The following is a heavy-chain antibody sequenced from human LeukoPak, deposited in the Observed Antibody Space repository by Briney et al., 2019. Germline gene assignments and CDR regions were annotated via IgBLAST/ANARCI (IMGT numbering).Heavy chain of an antibody. V-gene: IGHV7-4-1*02. CDR2: INTNTGNP. Sequence: ASVKVSCKASGYTFTNYAINWVRQAPGQGLEWMGWINTNTGNPTYAQGFTGRFVFSLDTSVSTAYLQISSLKAEDTAVYYCARSGGSGSHYARYYYYYMDVWGKGTTVTGSS. D-gene: IGHD3-10*01. CDR3: ARSGGSGSHYARYYYYYMDV. J-gene: IGHJ6*03. CDR1: GYTFTNYA.